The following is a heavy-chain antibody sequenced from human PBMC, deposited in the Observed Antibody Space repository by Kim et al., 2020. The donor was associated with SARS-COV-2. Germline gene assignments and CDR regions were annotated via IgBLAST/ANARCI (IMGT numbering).Heavy chain of an antibody. V-gene: IGHV4-61*02. CDR2: IYTSGST. Sequence: SETLSLTCTVSGGSISSGSYYWSWIRQPAGKGLEWIGRIYTSGSTNYNSSLKSRVTISVDTSKNQFSLKLSSVTAADTAVYYCASPSDQLLVLGYYGMDVGGQGTTVTVSS. CDR1: GGSISSGSYY. CDR3: ASPSDQLLVLGYYGMDV. J-gene: IGHJ6*02. D-gene: IGHD2-2*01.